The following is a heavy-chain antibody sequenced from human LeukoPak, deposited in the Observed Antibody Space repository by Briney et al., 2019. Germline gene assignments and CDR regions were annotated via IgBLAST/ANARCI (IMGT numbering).Heavy chain of an antibody. CDR2: ISDNGGST. D-gene: IGHD1-1*01. J-gene: IGHJ4*02. CDR3: VKDNEAGGSPFDR. CDR1: GXILRSHA. Sequence: TGGSLRLSCSASGXILRSHAVHWVRQAPGKGLEYVSRISDNGGSTYYADSVKGRFTISRDNSKNTLYLQMSSLRAVDTAVYYCVKDNEAGGSPFDRWGQGTLVTVSS. V-gene: IGHV3-64D*06.